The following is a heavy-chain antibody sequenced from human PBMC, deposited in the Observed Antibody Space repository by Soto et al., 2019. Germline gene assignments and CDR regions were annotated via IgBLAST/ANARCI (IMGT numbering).Heavy chain of an antibody. D-gene: IGHD2-15*01. J-gene: IGHJ4*02. CDR3: ASGGYCSGGSCYSVSFDY. CDR1: GFTFSSYG. Sequence: GGSLRLSCAASGFTFSSYGMHWVRQAPGKGLEWVAVISYDGSNKYYADSVKGRFTISRDNSKNTLYLQMNSLRAEDTAVYYCASGGYCSGGSCYSVSFDYWGQGTLVTVSS. V-gene: IGHV3-30*03. CDR2: ISYDGSNK.